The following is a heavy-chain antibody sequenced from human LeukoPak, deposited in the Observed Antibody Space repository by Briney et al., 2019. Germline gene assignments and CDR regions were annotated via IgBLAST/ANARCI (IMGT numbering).Heavy chain of an antibody. J-gene: IGHJ4*02. Sequence: PSETLSLTCTVSGGSISSYYWSWIRQPPGKGLEWIGYIYYSGSTNYNPSLKSRVTISVDTSKNQFSLKLSSVTAADTAVYYCARTRSGSYCDYWGQGTLVTVSS. D-gene: IGHD1-26*01. CDR1: GGSISSYY. V-gene: IGHV4-59*01. CDR2: IYYSGST. CDR3: ARTRSGSYCDY.